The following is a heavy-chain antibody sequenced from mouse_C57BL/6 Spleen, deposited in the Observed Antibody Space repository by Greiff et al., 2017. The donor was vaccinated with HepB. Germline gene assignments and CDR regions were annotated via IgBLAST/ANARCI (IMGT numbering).Heavy chain of an antibody. V-gene: IGHV1-52*01. Sequence: QVQLQQPGAELVRPGSSVKLSCKASGYTFTSYWMHWVKQRPIQGLEWIGNIDSSDSETHYNQKFKDKATLTVDKSTSTAYMQLSSLTSEDSAVYYGARSVYYGNYFDYWGQGTTLTVSS. D-gene: IGHD2-1*01. CDR3: ARSVYYGNYFDY. CDR2: IDSSDSET. J-gene: IGHJ2*01. CDR1: GYTFTSYW.